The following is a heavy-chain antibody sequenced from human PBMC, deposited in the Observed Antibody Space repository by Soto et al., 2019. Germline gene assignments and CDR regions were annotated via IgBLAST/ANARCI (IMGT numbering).Heavy chain of an antibody. Sequence: QVQLRESGPGLVKPSQTLSLTCTVSVGSISSGGYSRTWIRQPPGEGLEWIGHIHHSGSTYYNPSLKSRLTISIDASKNQFSLNLSSVTVADTAVYYCAKTVVAATNWFDPWGQGTLVTVSS. CDR2: IHHSGST. CDR1: VGSISSGGYS. CDR3: AKTVVAATNWFDP. D-gene: IGHD2-15*01. V-gene: IGHV4-31*03. J-gene: IGHJ5*02.